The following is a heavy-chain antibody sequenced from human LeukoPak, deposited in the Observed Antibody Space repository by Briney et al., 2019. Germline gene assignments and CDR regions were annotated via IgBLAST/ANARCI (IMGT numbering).Heavy chain of an antibody. Sequence: GGSLRLSCAASGFTFSTYSMNWVPQAPGKGLEWVSSISRSSDYKYYADSVKGRFTISRDNAKNSLYLQMNSLRVEDTAVYYCARGPQWLAYDYWGQGSLVTVSS. CDR3: ARGPQWLAYDY. J-gene: IGHJ4*02. V-gene: IGHV3-21*01. CDR1: GFTFSTYS. CDR2: ISRSSDYK. D-gene: IGHD6-19*01.